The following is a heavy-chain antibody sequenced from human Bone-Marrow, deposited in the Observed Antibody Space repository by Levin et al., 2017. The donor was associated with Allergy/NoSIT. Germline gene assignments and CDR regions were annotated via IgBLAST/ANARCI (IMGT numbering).Heavy chain of an antibody. CDR1: GVSINSDSYY. CDR3: ARSRGSYFYYYLDV. D-gene: IGHD3-9*01. Sequence: KTSETLSLTCNVSGVSINSDSYYWSWIRQPAGKGLEWIGRIYSRGDTNYNPSLKGRVSISLDASKNEFSLDLTSVTAADTAVYFCARSRGSYFYYYLDVWGKGTTVTVSS. V-gene: IGHV4-61*02. J-gene: IGHJ6*03. CDR2: IYSRGDT.